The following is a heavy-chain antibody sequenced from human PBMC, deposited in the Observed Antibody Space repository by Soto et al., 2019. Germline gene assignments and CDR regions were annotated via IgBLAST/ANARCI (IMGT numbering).Heavy chain of an antibody. J-gene: IGHJ4*02. D-gene: IGHD3-10*01. CDR1: GFTFNSAW. CDR2: IKSWTDGGRV. CDR3: TKWRRRNTSTSVRCYVDGAY. V-gene: IGHV3-15*02. Sequence: EVPLVESGVALVKPGESLTLSCAVSGFTFNSAWMTWVRPAPGNGLVRVGRIKSWTDGGRVDTAAPVTGSFNISRDHTKDTFYLQMNSLKRGATSVYYCTKWRRRNTSTSVRCYVDGAYLGPGDVVSVSS.